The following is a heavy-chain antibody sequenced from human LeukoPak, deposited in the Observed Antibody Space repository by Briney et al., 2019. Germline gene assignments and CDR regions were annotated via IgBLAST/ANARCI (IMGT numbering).Heavy chain of an antibody. V-gene: IGHV1-69*05. CDR1: GGTFSSYA. CDR3: ARGLQNGVWINPLFY. J-gene: IGHJ4*02. Sequence: GASVKVSCKASGGTFSSYAISWVRQAPGQGLEWMGGIIPIFGTANYAQKFQGRVTITTDESTSTAYTELSSLRSEDTAVYYCARGLQNGVWINPLFYWGQGTLVTVSS. D-gene: IGHD2-8*01. CDR2: IIPIFGTA.